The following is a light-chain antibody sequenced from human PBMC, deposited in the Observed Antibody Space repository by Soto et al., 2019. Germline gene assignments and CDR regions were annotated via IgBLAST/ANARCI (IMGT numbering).Light chain of an antibody. CDR3: QHYHGWPIT. J-gene: IGKJ5*01. V-gene: IGKV3-15*01. CDR2: DAS. CDR1: QSVSSH. Sequence: EIVMTQSPATLSVSPGEGATVSCRASQSVSSHLAWYQHKPGQAHRLLFYDASTRATGIPARFSGIGSGTVCTHSSSSLLPEDFAVYYCQHYHGWPITFGQGTRLEIK.